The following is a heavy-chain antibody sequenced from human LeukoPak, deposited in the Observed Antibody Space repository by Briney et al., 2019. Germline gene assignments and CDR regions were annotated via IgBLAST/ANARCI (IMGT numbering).Heavy chain of an antibody. CDR1: GFTFDDYA. CDR2: ISWNSGSI. CDR3: AKGGSYYDSSGYPDWNNWFDP. Sequence: PGGSLRLSCAASGFTFDDYAMHWVRQAPGKGLEWVSGISWNSGSIGYADSVKGRFTISRDNAKNSLYLQMNSLRAEDTALYYCAKGGSYYDSSGYPDWNNWFDPWGQGTLVTVSS. J-gene: IGHJ5*02. V-gene: IGHV3-9*01. D-gene: IGHD3-22*01.